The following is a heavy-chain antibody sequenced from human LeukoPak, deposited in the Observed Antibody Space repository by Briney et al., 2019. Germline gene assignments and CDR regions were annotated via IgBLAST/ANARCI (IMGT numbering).Heavy chain of an antibody. Sequence: SETLSLTCAVSGGSISSYYWSWIRQPAGKGLEWIGRIYTSGTTNYDPSLKSRVTMSVDTSKNQFSLNLNSVTAADTAVYYCARTSPRAATFDYWGQGTLVTVSS. D-gene: IGHD2-15*01. CDR3: ARTSPRAATFDY. CDR1: GGSISSYY. J-gene: IGHJ4*02. CDR2: IYTSGTT. V-gene: IGHV4-4*07.